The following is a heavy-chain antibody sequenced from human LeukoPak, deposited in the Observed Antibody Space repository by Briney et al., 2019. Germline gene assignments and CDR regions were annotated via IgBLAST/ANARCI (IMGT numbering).Heavy chain of an antibody. CDR2: IKQDGSEK. Sequence: PGGSLRLSCTASGFTFSSYWMSWVRQAPGKGLEWVANIKQDGSEKCYVDSVKGRFTISRDNAKNSLYLQMNSLRAEDTAVYYCARVGNHGGYNPFFDYWGQGTLVTVSS. CDR1: GFTFSSYW. CDR3: ARVGNHGGYNPFFDY. D-gene: IGHD5-24*01. J-gene: IGHJ4*02. V-gene: IGHV3-7*01.